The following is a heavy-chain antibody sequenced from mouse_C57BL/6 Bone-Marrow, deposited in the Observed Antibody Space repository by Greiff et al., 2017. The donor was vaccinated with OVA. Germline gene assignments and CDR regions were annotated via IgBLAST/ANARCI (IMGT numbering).Heavy chain of an antibody. CDR1: GYTFTDYN. D-gene: IGHD2-5*01. Sequence: EVQLQQSGPELVKPGASVKIPCKASGYTFTDYNMDWVKQSHGKSLEWIGDINPNNGGTIYNQKFKGKATLTVDKSSSTAYMELRSLTSEDTAVYYCAREGGYSNYLLGYFDVWGTGTTVTISS. J-gene: IGHJ1*03. V-gene: IGHV1-18*01. CDR3: AREGGYSNYLLGYFDV. CDR2: INPNNGGT.